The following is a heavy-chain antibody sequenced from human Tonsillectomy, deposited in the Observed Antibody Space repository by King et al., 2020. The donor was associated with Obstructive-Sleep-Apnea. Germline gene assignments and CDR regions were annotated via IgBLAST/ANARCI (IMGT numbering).Heavy chain of an antibody. CDR1: GFTFGDYA. CDR3: TSEDNRVLRYFDWLILDY. CDR2: IRSKAYGGTT. V-gene: IGHV3-49*03. J-gene: IGHJ4*02. Sequence: VQLVEAGGGLVQPGRSLRLSCTTSGFTFGDYAMSLFRQALGKGLEWVGFIRSKAYGGTTEYAASVKGRFTIARDDSKSIVDLQMNSLKTEETAVYYCTSEDNRVLRYFDWLILDYWGQGTLVTVSS. D-gene: IGHD3-9*01.